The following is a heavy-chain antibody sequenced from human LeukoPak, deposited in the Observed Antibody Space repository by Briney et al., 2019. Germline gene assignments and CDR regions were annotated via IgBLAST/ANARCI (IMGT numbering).Heavy chain of an antibody. D-gene: IGHD2-2*01. CDR3: ARLRKTKDIVVVPAAISDYYYYYMDV. CDR2: IYTSGST. CDR1: GGSISSYY. J-gene: IGHJ6*03. V-gene: IGHV4-4*09. Sequence: SETLSLTCTVSGGSISSYYWSWIRQPPGKGLEWIGYIYTSGSTNYNPSLKSRVTISVDTSRNQFSLKLSSVTAADTAVYYCARLRKTKDIVVVPAAISDYYYYYMDVWGKGTTVTVSS.